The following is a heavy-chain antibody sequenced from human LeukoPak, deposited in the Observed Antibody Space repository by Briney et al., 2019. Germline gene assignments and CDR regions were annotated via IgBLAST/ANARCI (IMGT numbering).Heavy chain of an antibody. CDR3: ARAGAVGGTGGFELPI. CDR2: MNPNSGNT. V-gene: IGHV1-8*01. CDR1: GYTFTSYD. D-gene: IGHD6-19*01. Sequence: GASVKVSCKASGYTFTSYDINWVRQATGQGLEWMGWMNPNSGNTGYAQKFQGRVTMTRNTSISTAYMELSSLRSEDTAVYYCARAGAVGGTGGFELPIWGQGTMVTVSS. J-gene: IGHJ3*02.